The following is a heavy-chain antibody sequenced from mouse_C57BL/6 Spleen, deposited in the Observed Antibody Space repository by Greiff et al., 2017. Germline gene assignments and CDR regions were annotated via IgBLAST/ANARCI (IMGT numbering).Heavy chain of an antibody. Sequence: EVKLMESGGGLVQSGRSLRLSCATSGFTFSDFYMEWVRQAPGKGLEWIAASRNKANDYTTEYSASVKGRFIVSRDTSQSILYLQMNALRAEDTAMYYCARDADYYWYFDVWGTGTTVTVSS. J-gene: IGHJ1*03. CDR3: ARDADYYWYFDV. D-gene: IGHD2-4*01. CDR1: GFTFSDFY. CDR2: SRNKANDYTT. V-gene: IGHV7-1*01.